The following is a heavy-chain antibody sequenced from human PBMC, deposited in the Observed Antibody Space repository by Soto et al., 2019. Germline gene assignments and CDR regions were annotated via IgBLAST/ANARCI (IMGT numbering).Heavy chain of an antibody. CDR1: GGSISSGGYY. D-gene: IGHD3-22*01. Sequence: SETLSLTCTVSGGSISSGGYYWSWIRQHPGKGLEWIGYIYYSGSTYYNPSLKSRVTISVDTSKNQFSLKLSSVTAADTAVYYCARLITMMAPYFDYWGQGTLVTAPQ. CDR3: ARLITMMAPYFDY. J-gene: IGHJ4*02. CDR2: IYYSGST. V-gene: IGHV4-31*03.